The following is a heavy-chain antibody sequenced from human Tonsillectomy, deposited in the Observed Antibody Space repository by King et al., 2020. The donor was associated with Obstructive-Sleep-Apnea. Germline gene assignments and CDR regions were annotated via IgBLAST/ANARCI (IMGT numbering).Heavy chain of an antibody. V-gene: IGHV4-39*07. CDR2: IYYSGRN. CDR1: GGSISSSSYY. Sequence: QLQESGPGLVKPSETLSLTCTVSGGSISSSSYYWGWIRQPPGKGLEWIVSIYYSGRNYYNPSLKSRLTISVDTSKNHFSLKLSSVTAADTAGYYCARERAAGTNWFDPWGQGTLVTVPS. CDR3: ARERAAGTNWFDP. J-gene: IGHJ5*02. D-gene: IGHD6-13*01.